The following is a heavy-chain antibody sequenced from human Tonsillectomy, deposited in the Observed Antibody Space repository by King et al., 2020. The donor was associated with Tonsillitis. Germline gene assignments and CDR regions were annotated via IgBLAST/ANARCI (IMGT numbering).Heavy chain of an antibody. CDR3: ARGTGTRYFDL. V-gene: IGHV1-69*06. D-gene: IGHD1-1*01. CDR2: IIPIFDTT. Sequence: QLVQSGAEVRKPGSSVKVSCQASGGTFNNYAFTWVRQAPGQGLEWVGGIIPIFDTTHYAQNFQGRLTIIADKSTSTAYMELSSLRSEDTAMYYCARGTGTRYFDLGGPGSLAT. J-gene: IGHJ2*01. CDR1: GGTFNNYA.